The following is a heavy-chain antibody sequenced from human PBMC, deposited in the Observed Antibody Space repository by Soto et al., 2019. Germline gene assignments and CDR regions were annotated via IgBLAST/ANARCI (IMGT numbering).Heavy chain of an antibody. D-gene: IGHD2-15*01. CDR3: AKLAVAATPYYYYGMDV. Sequence: GGSLRLSCAASGFTFSSYGMHWVRQAPGKGLEWVAVISYDGSNKYYADSVKGRFTISRDNSKNTLYLQMNSLRAEDTAVYYCAKLAVAATPYYYYGMDVWGQGTTVTVSS. CDR1: GFTFSSYG. V-gene: IGHV3-30*18. J-gene: IGHJ6*02. CDR2: ISYDGSNK.